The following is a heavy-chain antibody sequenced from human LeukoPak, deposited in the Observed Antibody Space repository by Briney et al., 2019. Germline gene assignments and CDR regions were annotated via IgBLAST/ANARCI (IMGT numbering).Heavy chain of an antibody. D-gene: IGHD3-22*01. Sequence: SETLSLTCTVSGGSISSYYWSWIRQPPGKGLEWIGYIYYSGSTNYNPSLKSRVTISVDTSKNQFSLKLSSVTAADTAVYYCARAGTYYYDSSGYFHFDYWGQGTLVTVSS. CDR1: GGSISSYY. CDR2: IYYSGST. J-gene: IGHJ4*02. CDR3: ARAGTYYYDSSGYFHFDY. V-gene: IGHV4-59*01.